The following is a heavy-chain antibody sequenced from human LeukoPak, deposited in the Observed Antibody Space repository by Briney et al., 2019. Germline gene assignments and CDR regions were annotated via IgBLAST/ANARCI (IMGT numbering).Heavy chain of an antibody. V-gene: IGHV1-46*03. CDR1: GYTFTSYY. D-gene: IGHD5-12*01. Sequence: GASVKVSCKASGYTFTSYYMHWVRQAPGQGLECVGIINPSGGSTSYAQKFQGRVTMTRDTSTSTVYMELSSLRSEDTAVYYCAGIVATNDAFDIWGQGTMVTVSS. CDR2: INPSGGST. CDR3: AGIVATNDAFDI. J-gene: IGHJ3*02.